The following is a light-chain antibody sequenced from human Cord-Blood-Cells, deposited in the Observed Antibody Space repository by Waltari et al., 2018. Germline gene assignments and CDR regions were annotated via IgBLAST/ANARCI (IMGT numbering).Light chain of an antibody. J-gene: IGKJ2*01. CDR3: MQSIQLPGTAYYT. V-gene: IGKV2D-29*01. CDR2: EVS. Sequence: DIVMTETPISLSVKPGTPASISCQSSQSLLHSDGKTYLYWYLQKPGQPPPLLICEVSNRFSGVPDRFSGSGSGTDFTPKISLVEGEDVGVYYCMQSIQLPGTAYYTFGQGTKLEIK. CDR1: QSLLHSDGKTY.